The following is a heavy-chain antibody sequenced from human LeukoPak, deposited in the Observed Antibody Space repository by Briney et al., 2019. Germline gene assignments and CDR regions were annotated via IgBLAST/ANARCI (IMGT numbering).Heavy chain of an antibody. CDR1: GGTFSSYA. J-gene: IGHJ6*03. D-gene: IGHD3-22*01. Sequence: SVKVSCKASGGTFSSYAISWVRQAPGQGLEWMGGIIPIFGTANYAQKFQGRVTITADKSTSTAYMELSSLGSEDTAVYYCASFSGYYQNYYYYYMDVWGKGTTVTVSS. V-gene: IGHV1-69*06. CDR2: IIPIFGTA. CDR3: ASFSGYYQNYYYYYMDV.